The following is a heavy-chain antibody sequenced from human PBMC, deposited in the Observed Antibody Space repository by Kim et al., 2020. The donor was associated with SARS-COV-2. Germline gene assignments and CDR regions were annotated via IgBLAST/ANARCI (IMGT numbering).Heavy chain of an antibody. CDR3: ARDLTGYSSSWYAVSGYYYYGMDV. V-gene: IGHV4-39*07. CDR2: IYYSGST. D-gene: IGHD6-13*01. Sequence: SETLSLTCTVSGGSISSSSYYWGWIRQPPGKGLEWIGSIYYSGSTYYNPSLKSRVTISVDTSKNQFSLKLSSVTAADTAVYYCARDLTGYSSSWYAVSGYYYYGMDVWGQGTTVTVSS. J-gene: IGHJ6*02. CDR1: GGSISSSSYY.